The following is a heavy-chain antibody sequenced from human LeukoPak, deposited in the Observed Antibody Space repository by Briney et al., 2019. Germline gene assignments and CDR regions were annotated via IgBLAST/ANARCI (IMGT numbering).Heavy chain of an antibody. D-gene: IGHD3-22*01. Sequence: SETLSLTCTVSGGSISSYYWSWIRQPPGKGLEWIGYIYYSGSTNYNPSLKSRVTISVDTSKNQFSLKLSSVTAADTAVYYCARFLYDSSGYYYRYFDYWGQGTLVTVSS. CDR2: IYYSGST. CDR1: GGSISSYY. CDR3: ARFLYDSSGYYYRYFDY. V-gene: IGHV4-59*01. J-gene: IGHJ4*02.